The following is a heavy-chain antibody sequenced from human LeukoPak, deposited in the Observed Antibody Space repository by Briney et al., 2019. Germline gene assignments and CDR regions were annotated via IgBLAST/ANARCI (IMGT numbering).Heavy chain of an antibody. CDR3: AREGRVSGYDFDC. CDR1: GFTFSSYW. V-gene: IGHV3-74*03. Sequence: GGSLRLSCAASGFTFSSYWMHWVRQAPGKGLVWVSRINSDGSSITYADSVKGRSTISRDNAKNTLYLQMNSLRVEDTAVYYCAREGRVSGYDFDCWGQGTLVTVSS. J-gene: IGHJ4*02. CDR2: INSDGSSI. D-gene: IGHD5-12*01.